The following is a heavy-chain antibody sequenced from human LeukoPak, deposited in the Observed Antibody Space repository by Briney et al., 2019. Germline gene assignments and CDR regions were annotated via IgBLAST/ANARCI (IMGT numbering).Heavy chain of an antibody. CDR3: ARELYYYDSSGYYPREERNDY. V-gene: IGHV1-2*02. D-gene: IGHD3-22*01. CDR1: GYTFTGYY. Sequence: ASVKVSCKASGYTFTGYYMHWVRQAPGQGLEWMGWINPNSGGTNYAQKLQGRVTMTRDTSISTAYMELSRLRSDDTAVYYCARELYYYDSSGYYPREERNDYWGQGTLVTVSS. CDR2: INPNSGGT. J-gene: IGHJ4*02.